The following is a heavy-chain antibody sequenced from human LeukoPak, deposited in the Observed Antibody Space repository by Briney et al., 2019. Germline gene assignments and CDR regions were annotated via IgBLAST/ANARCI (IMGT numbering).Heavy chain of an antibody. Sequence: SETLSLTCTVSGGSISNYYWSWFRQPAGKGLEWFGRISASGSTNYNPSLKSRVTMSADTAKNQFSLKLSSVTAADTGVYYCARGGSGSYHYFDYWGQGTLVTVSS. V-gene: IGHV4-4*07. CDR2: ISASGST. D-gene: IGHD3-10*01. J-gene: IGHJ4*02. CDR1: GGSISNYY. CDR3: ARGGSGSYHYFDY.